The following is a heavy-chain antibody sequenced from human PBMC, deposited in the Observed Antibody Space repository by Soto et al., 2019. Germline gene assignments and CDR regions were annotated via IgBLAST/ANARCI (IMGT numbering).Heavy chain of an antibody. J-gene: IGHJ6*02. Sequence: VQLVESGGGLIQRGGSLRLSCVASGLTVSQNYMAWVRQAPEMGPQWVSVLYAEGSTYYTESVKGRFTISRDPSKNTLFLQMDGLRAEDTAVYYCVRPRPSGENYGMDVWGQGTTVTVSS. CDR2: LYAEGST. V-gene: IGHV3-53*01. D-gene: IGHD1-26*01. CDR1: GLTVSQNY. CDR3: VRPRPSGENYGMDV.